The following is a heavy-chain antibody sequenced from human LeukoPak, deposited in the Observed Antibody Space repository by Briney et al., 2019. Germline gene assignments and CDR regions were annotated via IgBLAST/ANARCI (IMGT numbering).Heavy chain of an antibody. Sequence: GGSLILSCAASGFTFDDYGMSWGRQAPGKGLEWVSGINWNGGSTGYADSVKGRFTISRDNAKNSLYLQMNSLRAEDTALYYCARNSGSHQEFDYWGQGTLVTVSS. J-gene: IGHJ4*02. D-gene: IGHD1-26*01. CDR3: ARNSGSHQEFDY. CDR1: GFTFDDYG. CDR2: INWNGGST. V-gene: IGHV3-20*04.